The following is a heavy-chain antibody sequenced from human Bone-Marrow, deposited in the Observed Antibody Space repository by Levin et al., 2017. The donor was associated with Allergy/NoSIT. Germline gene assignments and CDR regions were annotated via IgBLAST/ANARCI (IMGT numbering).Heavy chain of an antibody. CDR2: IDQSGNT. Sequence: GSLRLSCAVSNYSISSDFHWGWIRQPPGKGLEWIGSIDQSGNTYYNPSLKSRVTISLDTSKNQFSLRLTPVTAADTAVYYCARTLGYCSGDGCYYYFDQWGQGTLVTVSS. D-gene: IGHD2-15*01. V-gene: IGHV4-38-2*01. J-gene: IGHJ4*02. CDR3: ARTLGYCSGDGCYYYFDQ. CDR1: NYSISSDFH.